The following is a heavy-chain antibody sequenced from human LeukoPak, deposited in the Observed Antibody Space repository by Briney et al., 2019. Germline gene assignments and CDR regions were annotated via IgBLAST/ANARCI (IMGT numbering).Heavy chain of an antibody. Sequence: GRSLSLSRAVSGFTLDDYAMHWARHAPAKGLEWGSDISSNSDNIGYADSVTGRITISRDNAKNSLYLQMNSLRADDMALYYCAKAHYCTRTSCCLDYWGQGALVTVSS. V-gene: IGHV3-9*03. D-gene: IGHD2-2*01. J-gene: IGHJ4*02. CDR2: ISSNSDNI. CDR3: AKAHYCTRTSCCLDY. CDR1: GFTLDDYA.